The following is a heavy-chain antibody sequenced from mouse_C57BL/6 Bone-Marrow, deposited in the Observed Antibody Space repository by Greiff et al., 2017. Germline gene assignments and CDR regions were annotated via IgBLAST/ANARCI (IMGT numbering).Heavy chain of an antibody. D-gene: IGHD2-4*01. V-gene: IGHV5-4*03. J-gene: IGHJ3*01. Sequence: EVKLVESGGGLVKPGGSLKLSCAASGFTFSSYAMSWVRQTPEKRLEWVATISDGGSYTYYPDNVKGRFTISRDNAKNNLYLQMSHLKSEDTAMYYCASPYDYDVRFAYWGQGTLVTVSA. CDR3: ASPYDYDVRFAY. CDR1: GFTFSSYA. CDR2: ISDGGSYT.